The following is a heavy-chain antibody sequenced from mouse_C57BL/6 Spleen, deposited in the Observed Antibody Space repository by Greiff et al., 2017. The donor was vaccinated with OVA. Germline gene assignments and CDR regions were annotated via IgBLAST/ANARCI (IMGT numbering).Heavy chain of an antibody. CDR2: INPNNGGT. CDR3: ARNYGSSYGGYYFDY. CDR1: GYTFTDYH. J-gene: IGHJ2*01. V-gene: IGHV1-22*01. D-gene: IGHD1-1*01. Sequence: VQLQQSGPELVKPGASVKMSCKASGYTFTDYHMHWVKQSHGKSLEWIGYINPNNGGTSYNQKFKGKATLTVNKSSSTAYMELRSLTSEDSAVYYCARNYGSSYGGYYFDYWGQGTTLTVSS.